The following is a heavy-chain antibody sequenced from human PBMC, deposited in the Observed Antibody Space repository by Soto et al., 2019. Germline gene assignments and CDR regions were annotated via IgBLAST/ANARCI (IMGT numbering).Heavy chain of an antibody. CDR2: IIPIFGTA. J-gene: IGHJ6*02. CDR3: ARDLVHADFWSGYPIPKDYYGMDV. CDR1: GGTFSSYA. D-gene: IGHD3-3*01. Sequence: GASVKVSCKASGGTFSSYAISWVRQAPGQGLEWMGGIIPIFGTANYAQKFQGRVTITADESTSTAYMELSSLRSEDTAVYYCARDLVHADFWSGYPIPKDYYGMDVWGQGTTVTVSS. V-gene: IGHV1-69*13.